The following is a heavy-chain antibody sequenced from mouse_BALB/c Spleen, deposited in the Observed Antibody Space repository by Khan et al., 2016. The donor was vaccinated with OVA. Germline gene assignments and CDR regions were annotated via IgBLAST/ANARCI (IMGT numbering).Heavy chain of an antibody. D-gene: IGHD1-1*01. J-gene: IGHJ1*01. Sequence: QVQLKESGPELVKPGASVKMSCKASGYTFTDYVINWVKQSSGQGLEWIGEIYPGSGRTNYNEKFKDKATLTADKSSNTAYMQLSSLTSEDSAVYFCARPSDYYGSNSYWFFAVWGAGTTVTVSS. CDR3: ARPSDYYGSNSYWFFAV. CDR1: GYTFTDYV. V-gene: IGHV1-77*01. CDR2: IYPGSGRT.